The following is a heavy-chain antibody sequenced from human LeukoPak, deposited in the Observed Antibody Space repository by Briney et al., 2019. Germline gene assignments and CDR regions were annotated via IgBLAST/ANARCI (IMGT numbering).Heavy chain of an antibody. CDR3: ARDLMGIAYRGAFYY. CDR2: ISASAAMT. V-gene: IGHV3-48*03. D-gene: IGHD6-13*01. J-gene: IGHJ4*02. Sequence: PGGSLRLSCAASGFTFSSYEMNWVRQAPGKGLEWVSSISASAAMTYYADSVKGRFTISRDNAKNSLYLQMNSLRAEDTAVYYCARDLMGIAYRGAFYYWGQGTLVTVSS. CDR1: GFTFSSYE.